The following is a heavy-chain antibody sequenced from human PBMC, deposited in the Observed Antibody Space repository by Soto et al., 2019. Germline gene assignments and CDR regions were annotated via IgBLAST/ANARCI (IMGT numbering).Heavy chain of an antibody. CDR3: PRHVGDTGAIAYFGY. CDR2: MSHSGRT. V-gene: IGHV4-39*01. J-gene: IGHJ4*01. CDR1: GGSLNSDSYF. Sequence: NPSQRLSRTCIASGGSLNSDSYFWAWIRQPPGKGLEWIGTMSHSGRTYHNASLKSRPTMSVGTSKKECSRKLSSVTYADTAVDYCPRHVGDTGAIAYFGYWG. D-gene: IGHD2-2*02.